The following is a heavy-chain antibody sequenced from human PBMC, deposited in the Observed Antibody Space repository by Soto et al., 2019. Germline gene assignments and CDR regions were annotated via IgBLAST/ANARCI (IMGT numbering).Heavy chain of an antibody. CDR2: SSATSFYI. CDR1: TFTFSNYS. CDR3: ARINSATGPTHLDH. Sequence: DVQLVESGGGLVKPGGSLRLTCEGSTFTFSNYSLNWVRQAPGKGLEWVSSSSATSFYICYADSVKGRFTISRDNAKNSVPLQMNSLRVEDTALYYCARINSATGPTHLDHWGQGTLVTVSS. V-gene: IGHV3-21*01. J-gene: IGHJ4*02. D-gene: IGHD3-9*01.